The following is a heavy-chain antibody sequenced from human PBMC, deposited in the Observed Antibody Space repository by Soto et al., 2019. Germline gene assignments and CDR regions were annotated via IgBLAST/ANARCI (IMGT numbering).Heavy chain of an antibody. CDR3: AKNGQPPYYYYGLDV. Sequence: SVKVSCEDSGYRFTSYGISWVRQAPEQGLEWMGWISGYNGDANYAQRFQGRVSMTIDTSTTTAYMELRTLTPDDTAVYYCAKNGQPPYYYYGLDVWGQGTTVTVSS. CDR2: ISGYNGDA. D-gene: IGHD2-8*01. J-gene: IGHJ6*02. V-gene: IGHV1-18*01. CDR1: GYRFTSYG.